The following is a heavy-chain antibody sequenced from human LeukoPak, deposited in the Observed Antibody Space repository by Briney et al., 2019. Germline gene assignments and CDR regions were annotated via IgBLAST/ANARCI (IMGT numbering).Heavy chain of an antibody. Sequence: GASVKVSCRASGYTFTSYAINWVRQATGRGLEWMGWMNPNSGNTGYAQKFQGRVTMTRNTSISTAYMELSSLRSEDTAVYYCARGPTAIMGARKYYFDNWGEGTLVTVSS. J-gene: IGHJ4*02. CDR1: GYTFTSYA. CDR3: ARGPTAIMGARKYYFDN. D-gene: IGHD2-8*01. V-gene: IGHV1-8*01. CDR2: MNPNSGNT.